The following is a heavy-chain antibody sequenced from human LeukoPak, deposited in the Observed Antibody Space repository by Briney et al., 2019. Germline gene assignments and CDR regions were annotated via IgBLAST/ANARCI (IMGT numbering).Heavy chain of an antibody. J-gene: IGHJ3*02. V-gene: IGHV3-74*01. D-gene: IGHD1-26*01. Sequence: HSGGSLRLSCAASGFTFSSYWMHWVRQAPGKGLVWVSRIYNDGSSTSYADSVKGRFTISRDNAKSTLYLQMNSLRAEDTAVYYCARVRVGSGSSHAADAFDIWGQRTMVTVSS. CDR1: GFTFSSYW. CDR3: ARVRVGSGSSHAADAFDI. CDR2: IYNDGSST.